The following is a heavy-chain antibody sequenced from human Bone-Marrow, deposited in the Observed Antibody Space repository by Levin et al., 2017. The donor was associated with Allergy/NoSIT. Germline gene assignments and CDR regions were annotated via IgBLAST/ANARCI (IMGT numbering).Heavy chain of an antibody. CDR2: ISAGGGDT. CDR1: GFTFSNYG. CDR3: AKEKAARRPFDY. V-gene: IGHV3-23*01. D-gene: IGHD6-6*01. Sequence: AGGSLRLSCAVSGFTFSNYGMSWVRQAPGKGLEYVSAISAGGGDTYYADSVKGRFTISRDNSKNTLYLQMNSLRAEDTAVYYCAKEKAARRPFDYWGQGTLVTVSS. J-gene: IGHJ4*02.